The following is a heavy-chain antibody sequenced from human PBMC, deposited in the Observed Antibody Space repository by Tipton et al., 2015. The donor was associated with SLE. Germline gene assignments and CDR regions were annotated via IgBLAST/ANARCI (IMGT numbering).Heavy chain of an antibody. Sequence: TLSLTCTVSAYSITNGYYWGWIRQSPGKGLEWIGSFYHSGTTYYNPSLKSRLTISLDTSKNQFSLKLSSVAAADTAVYYCAKGGGAAAWGAFDIWGQGTMVTVSS. V-gene: IGHV4-38-2*02. D-gene: IGHD6-13*01. CDR2: FYHSGTT. CDR1: AYSITNGYY. CDR3: AKGGGAAAWGAFDI. J-gene: IGHJ3*02.